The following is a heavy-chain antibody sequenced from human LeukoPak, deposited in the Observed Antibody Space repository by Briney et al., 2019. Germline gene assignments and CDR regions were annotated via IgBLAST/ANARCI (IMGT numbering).Heavy chain of an antibody. V-gene: IGHV4-39*02. CDR1: GDYISSSNYY. CDR3: ARRRYYDSTGYLD. D-gene: IGHD3-22*01. CDR2: IYYSGST. Sequence: SETLSLTCTLSGDYISSSNYYWGWIRQPPGEGLEWIGDIYYSGSTYYNASLKSRVSISIDTSNNHFSLHLSSLTAADTALYYCARRRYYDSTGYLDWGHGTLVTVSS. J-gene: IGHJ1*01.